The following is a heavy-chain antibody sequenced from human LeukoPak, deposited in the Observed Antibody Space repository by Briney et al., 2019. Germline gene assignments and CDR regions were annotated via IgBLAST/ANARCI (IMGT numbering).Heavy chain of an antibody. D-gene: IGHD6-13*01. CDR1: GGSFSGYY. CDR2: INHSGST. Sequence: PSETLSLTCAVYGGSFSGYYWSWIRQPPGKGLEWIGEINHSGSTNYNPSLKSRVTISVDTSKNQFSLKLSSVTAADTAVYYCARGPSSRGYFDYWGQGTLVTVSS. V-gene: IGHV4-34*01. J-gene: IGHJ4*02. CDR3: ARGPSSRGYFDY.